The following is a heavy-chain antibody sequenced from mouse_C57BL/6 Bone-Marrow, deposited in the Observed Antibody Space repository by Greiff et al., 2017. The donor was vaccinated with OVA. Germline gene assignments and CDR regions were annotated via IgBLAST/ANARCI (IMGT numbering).Heavy chain of an antibody. V-gene: IGHV1-81*01. J-gene: IGHJ1*03. CDR1: GYTFTSYG. Sequence: VQLQQSGAELARPGASVKLSCKASGYTFTSYGISWVKQRTGQGLEWIGEIYPRSGNTYYNEKFKGKATLTADKSSSTAYMELRSLTSEDSAVYFGARAPFTTVVATRYFDVWGTGTTVTVSS. CDR2: IYPRSGNT. D-gene: IGHD1-1*01. CDR3: ARAPFTTVVATRYFDV.